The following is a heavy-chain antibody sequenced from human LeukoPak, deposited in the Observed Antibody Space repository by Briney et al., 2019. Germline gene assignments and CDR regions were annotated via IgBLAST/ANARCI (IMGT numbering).Heavy chain of an antibody. V-gene: IGHV3-48*01. CDR2: ISSDSSTI. Sequence: GGSLRLSCAASGFTFSNYNMNWVRKAPGKGLEWVSYISSDSSTINYGDSVKGRFTISRDNAKNSLYLQMNSLRAEDTAVYYCAKRGPIYSSSPGNYFDYWGQGTLVTVSS. J-gene: IGHJ4*02. D-gene: IGHD6-6*01. CDR1: GFTFSNYN. CDR3: AKRGPIYSSSPGNYFDY.